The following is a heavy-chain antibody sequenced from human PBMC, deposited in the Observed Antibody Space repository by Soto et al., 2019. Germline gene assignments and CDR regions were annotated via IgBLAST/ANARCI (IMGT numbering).Heavy chain of an antibody. CDR2: INVGNGNT. D-gene: IGHD4-17*01. Sequence: QVQLVQSGAEEKKPGASVKVSCKASGYTFTKYAIHWVRQAPGQRLEWMGWINVGNGNTKYSQKFQGRVTITRDTSASTAYMELSSLRSEDTAVYYCARAEYCDHEDYWGQGTLVTVSS. CDR1: GYTFTKYA. V-gene: IGHV1-3*05. J-gene: IGHJ4*02. CDR3: ARAEYCDHEDY.